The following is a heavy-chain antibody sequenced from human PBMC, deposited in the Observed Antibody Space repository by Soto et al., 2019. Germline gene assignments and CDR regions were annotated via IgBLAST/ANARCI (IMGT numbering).Heavy chain of an antibody. CDR3: ASGPLGIVGARGAFDI. CDR1: GGTFSSYA. J-gene: IGHJ3*02. Sequence: QVQLVQSGAEVKKPGSSVKVSCKASGGTFSSYAISWVRQAPGQGLEWMGGIIPIFGTANYAQKFQGRVTITADKSTSTACMELSSLRSEDTAVYYCASGPLGIVGARGAFDIWGQGTMVTVSS. V-gene: IGHV1-69*06. CDR2: IIPIFGTA. D-gene: IGHD1-26*01.